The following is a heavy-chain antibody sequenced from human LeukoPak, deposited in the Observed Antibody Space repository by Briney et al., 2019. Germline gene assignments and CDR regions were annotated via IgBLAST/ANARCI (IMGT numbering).Heavy chain of an antibody. Sequence: SETLSLTCTVSGYSISSGYYWGWIRQPPGKGLEWIGSIYHSGSTYYNPSLKSRVTISVDRSKNQFSLKLSSVTAADTAVYYCARDRASTPPGWFDPWGQGTLVTVSS. CDR1: GYSISSGYY. J-gene: IGHJ5*02. V-gene: IGHV4-38-2*02. CDR3: ARDRASTPPGWFDP. D-gene: IGHD3-10*01. CDR2: IYHSGST.